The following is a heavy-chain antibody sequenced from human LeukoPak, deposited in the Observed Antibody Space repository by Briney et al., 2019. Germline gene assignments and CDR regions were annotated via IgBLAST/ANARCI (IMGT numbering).Heavy chain of an antibody. CDR1: GGSFGGYY. Sequence: SETLSLTCAVYGGSFGGYYWSWIRQPPGKGLEWIGEINDSGSSNYIPSLKSRVTISVDRSKNQFSLWLSSVTAADTAMYYCARRRVSSWYYANWFDPWGQGTLVTVSS. D-gene: IGHD6-13*01. V-gene: IGHV4-34*01. CDR2: INDSGSS. J-gene: IGHJ5*02. CDR3: ARRRVSSWYYANWFDP.